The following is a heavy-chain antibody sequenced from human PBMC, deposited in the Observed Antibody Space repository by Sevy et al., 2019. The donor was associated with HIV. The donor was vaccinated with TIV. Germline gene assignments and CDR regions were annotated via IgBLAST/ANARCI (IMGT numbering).Heavy chain of an antibody. CDR1: GFTFDDYA. J-gene: IGHJ3*02. D-gene: IGHD5-18*01. V-gene: IGHV3-9*01. CDR3: AKGQNTAMVAGDAFDI. Sequence: GGSLRLSCAASGFTFDDYAMHWVWQAPGKGLEWVSGISWNSGSIGYADSVKGRFTISRDNAKNSLYLQMNSLRAEDTALYYCAKGQNTAMVAGDAFDIWGQGTMVTVSS. CDR2: ISWNSGSI.